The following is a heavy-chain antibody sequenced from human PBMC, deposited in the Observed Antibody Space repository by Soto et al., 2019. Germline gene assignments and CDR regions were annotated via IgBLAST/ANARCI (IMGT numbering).Heavy chain of an antibody. CDR3: VRLYCSGGNCYSAPVY. Sequence: QVQLVQSGAEVKKPGASVKVSCKASGYTFTSYGVGWVRQAPGQGLEWMGWISAYSVNTNCAQNLQARVTMTRDTSTSTAYMELRSLRSDDTAMYYCVRLYCSGGNCYSAPVYWGQGAMVTVS. V-gene: IGHV1-18*01. CDR1: GYTFTSYG. D-gene: IGHD2-15*01. CDR2: ISAYSVNT. J-gene: IGHJ4*02.